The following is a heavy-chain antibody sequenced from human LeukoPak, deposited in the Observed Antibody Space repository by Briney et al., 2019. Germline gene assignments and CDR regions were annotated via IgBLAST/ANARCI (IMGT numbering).Heavy chain of an antibody. J-gene: IGHJ4*02. CDR3: ARVATIGDPRSHLGDDY. Sequence: GGSLRLSCAASGFTFSTYWMSWVRQAPGKGLEWVSVIYSGGSTYHADSVKGRFTISRDNSKNTLYLQMNSLRAEDTAVYYCARVATIGDPRSHLGDDYWGQGTLVTVSS. CDR1: GFTFSTYW. D-gene: IGHD5-12*01. V-gene: IGHV3-53*01. CDR2: IYSGGST.